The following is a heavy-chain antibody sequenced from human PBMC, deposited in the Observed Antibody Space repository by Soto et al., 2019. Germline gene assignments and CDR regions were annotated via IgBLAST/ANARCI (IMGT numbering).Heavy chain of an antibody. J-gene: IGHJ3*02. D-gene: IGHD1-26*01. V-gene: IGHV4-39*01. CDR1: CCSIGGSSCP. Sequence: SDTLSLTCSVACCSIGGSSCPWALVRQPPGKGLEWIASIKYSGTTFYNPSLKSRVTLSVDTSKNQFALKLSSVTAAETAVYYCARHGITGSYYDAFDIWGQGTMVT. CDR2: IKYSGTT. CDR3: ARHGITGSYYDAFDI.